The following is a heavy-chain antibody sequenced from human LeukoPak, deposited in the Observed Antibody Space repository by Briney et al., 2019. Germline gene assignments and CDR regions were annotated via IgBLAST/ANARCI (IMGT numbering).Heavy chain of an antibody. CDR3: ARDEGERGYLNWFDP. CDR1: GFTFSSYA. J-gene: IGHJ5*02. V-gene: IGHV3-21*01. CDR2: ISSSSSYI. D-gene: IGHD3-3*01. Sequence: PGGSLRLSCAASGFTFSSYAMSWVRQAPGKGLEWVSSISSSSSYIYYADSVKGRFTISRDNAKNSLYLQMNSLRAEDTAVYYCARDEGERGYLNWFDPWGQGTLVTVSS.